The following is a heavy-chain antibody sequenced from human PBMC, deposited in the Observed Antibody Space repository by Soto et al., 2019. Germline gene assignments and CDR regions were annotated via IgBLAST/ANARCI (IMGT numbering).Heavy chain of an antibody. Sequence: GGPLRLSSAASGVTFSSYAMHWVRQAPGKGLEWVAVISYDGSNKYYADSVKGRFTISRDNSKNTLYLQMNSLRAEDTAVYFCARDPPGGSYWAFHYWGQGTLVTVSS. J-gene: IGHJ4*02. CDR1: GVTFSSYA. D-gene: IGHD1-26*01. V-gene: IGHV3-30-3*01. CDR2: ISYDGSNK. CDR3: ARDPPGGSYWAFHY.